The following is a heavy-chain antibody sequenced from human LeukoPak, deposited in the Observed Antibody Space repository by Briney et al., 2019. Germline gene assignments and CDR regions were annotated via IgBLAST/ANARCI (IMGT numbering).Heavy chain of an antibody. J-gene: IGHJ4*02. Sequence: PGGSLRLSCAASGFTFSSYGMHWARQAPGKGLEWVAFIRYDGSNKYYADSVKGRFTISRDNSKNTLYLQMNSLRAEDTAVYYCAKSIAAAGTGYFDYWGQGTLVTVSS. CDR2: IRYDGSNK. CDR1: GFTFSSYG. D-gene: IGHD6-13*01. CDR3: AKSIAAAGTGYFDY. V-gene: IGHV3-30*02.